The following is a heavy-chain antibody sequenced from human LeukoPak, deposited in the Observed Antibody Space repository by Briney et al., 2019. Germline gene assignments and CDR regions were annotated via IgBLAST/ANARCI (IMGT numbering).Heavy chain of an antibody. CDR3: ARGYYYDSSGYGPWAFDI. J-gene: IGHJ3*02. CDR1: GDSFSSNSTA. D-gene: IGHD3-22*01. Sequence: SQTLSLTCAISGDSFSSNSTAWNCIRQSPSRGLEWLVRTYYRSKWYNDYAVYVKSRITINPDTSKNQFSLQLNSVTPEDTAVYYCARGYYYDSSGYGPWAFDIWGQGTMVTVSS. V-gene: IGHV6-1*01. CDR2: TYYRSKWYN.